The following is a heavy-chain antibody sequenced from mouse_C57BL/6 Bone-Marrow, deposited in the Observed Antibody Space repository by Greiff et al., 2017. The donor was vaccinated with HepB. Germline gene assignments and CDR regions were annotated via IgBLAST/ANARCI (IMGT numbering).Heavy chain of an antibody. Sequence: VQLQQSGPVLVKPGASVKMSCKASGYTFTDYYMNWVKQSHGKSLEWIGVINPYNGGTSYNQKFKGKATLTVDKSSSTAYMELNSLTSEDSAVYYCARNGNYLYAMDYRGQGTSVTVSS. CDR1: GYTFTDYY. CDR2: INPYNGGT. V-gene: IGHV1-19*01. J-gene: IGHJ4*01. D-gene: IGHD2-1*01. CDR3: ARNGNYLYAMDY.